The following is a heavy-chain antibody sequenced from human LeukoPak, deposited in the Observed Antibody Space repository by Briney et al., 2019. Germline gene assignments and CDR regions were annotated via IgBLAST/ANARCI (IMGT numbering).Heavy chain of an antibody. J-gene: IGHJ3*02. CDR3: AREGVGATPAFDI. D-gene: IGHD1-26*01. V-gene: IGHV4-38-2*02. Sequence: PSETLSLTCTVSGYSISSGYYWGWIRQPPGKGLEWIGSIYHSGSTYYNPSLKSRVTISVDTSKYQFSLKLSSVTAADTAVYYCAREGVGATPAFDIWGQGTMVTVSS. CDR2: IYHSGST. CDR1: GYSISSGYY.